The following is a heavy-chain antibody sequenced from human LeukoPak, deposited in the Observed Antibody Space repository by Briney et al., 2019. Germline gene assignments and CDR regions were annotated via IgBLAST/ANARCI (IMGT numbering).Heavy chain of an antibody. CDR2: ISYSGST. CDR1: GGSTSGYC. Sequence: SETLSLTCTVSGGSTSGYCWSWIRQPPGKGLEWIGYISYSGSTNYNPSLKSRVTISVDTSKNHFSLKLRSVTAADTAVYYCARASSGWYGLFDNWGQGTRVTVSS. CDR3: ARASSGWYGLFDN. D-gene: IGHD6-19*01. J-gene: IGHJ4*02. V-gene: IGHV4-59*01.